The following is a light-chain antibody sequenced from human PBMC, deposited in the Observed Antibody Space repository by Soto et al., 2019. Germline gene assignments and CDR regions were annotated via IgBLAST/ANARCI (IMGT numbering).Light chain of an antibody. V-gene: IGKV1-27*01. CDR3: QKYNSAPWT. Sequence: EIAMTQSPSSLSASVGDRVTITCRASQGISNFLAWHQQKQGRVPKLLIYAASTLQAGVPSRFSGSGSGTDFTLTITSLQPEDVATYYCQKYNSAPWTFGQGTKVEIK. CDR2: AAS. J-gene: IGKJ1*01. CDR1: QGISNF.